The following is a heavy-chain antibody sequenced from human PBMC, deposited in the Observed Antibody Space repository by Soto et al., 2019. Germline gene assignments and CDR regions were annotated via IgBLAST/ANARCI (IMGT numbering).Heavy chain of an antibody. CDR3: TIVRVAASALDH. CDR2: MSYDGSDT. Sequence: VGSLRLSCVGSVFIFSNNGTHCVRHTPGKWLEWVAFMSYDGSDTFYADSVKGRFTISRDNSKNTLFLHMSNLRAEDTAMYYCTIVRVAASALDHWGQATLGTLSS. J-gene: IGHJ4*02. V-gene: IGHV3-30*02. D-gene: IGHD3-10*02. CDR1: VFIFSNNG.